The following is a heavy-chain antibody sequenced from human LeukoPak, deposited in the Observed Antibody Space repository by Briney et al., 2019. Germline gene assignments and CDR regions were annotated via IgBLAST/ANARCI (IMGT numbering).Heavy chain of an antibody. CDR1: GFTFSSYG. J-gene: IGHJ4*02. D-gene: IGHD5-18*01. CDR2: ISYDGSNK. V-gene: IGHV3-30*18. CDR3: AKGGYSYGDFDY. Sequence: GRSLRLSCAASGFTFSSYGMHWVRQAPGKGLEWVAVISYDGSNKYYADSVKGRFTISRDNSKNTLYLQMNSLRAEDTAVYYCAKGGYSYGDFDYWGQGTLVTVSS.